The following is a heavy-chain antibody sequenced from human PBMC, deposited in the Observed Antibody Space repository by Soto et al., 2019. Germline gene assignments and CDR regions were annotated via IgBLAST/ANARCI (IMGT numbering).Heavy chain of an antibody. CDR2: ISGSGSTT. CDR3: AKGLAAMAVAGTGPFDF. CDR1: GFNFRSYA. D-gene: IGHD6-19*01. Sequence: EVQLLESGGNLVQPGGSLRLSCAASGFNFRSYAMSWVRQAPGKGLEWLSAISGSGSTTYFADSVKGRFNSSRDNSKNTLYLQMTDLRAEDTGVYFCAKGLAAMAVAGTGPFDFWGQGYLVTVSS. J-gene: IGHJ4*02. V-gene: IGHV3-23*01.